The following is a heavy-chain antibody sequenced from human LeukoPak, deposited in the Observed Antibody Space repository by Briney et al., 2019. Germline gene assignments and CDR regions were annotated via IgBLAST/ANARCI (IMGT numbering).Heavy chain of an antibody. J-gene: IGHJ4*02. Sequence: GGSLRLSCAASGFTFSSYWMHWVRQAPGKGLVWVSRINSDGSSTSYADSVKGRFSISRDNAKNTLYLQMNSLRAEDTAVYYCARGPYGDHNFDYWGQGTLVTVSS. CDR3: ARGPYGDHNFDY. CDR2: INSDGSST. D-gene: IGHD4-17*01. CDR1: GFTFSSYW. V-gene: IGHV3-74*01.